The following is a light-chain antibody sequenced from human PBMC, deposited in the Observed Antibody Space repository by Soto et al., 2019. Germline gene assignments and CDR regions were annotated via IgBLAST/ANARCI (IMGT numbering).Light chain of an antibody. V-gene: IGLV2-14*01. Sequence: QSVLTQPASVSGSPGQSITISCTGTSSDVGGYNFVSWYQQHPGKAPKLMIYEVSNRPSGVSNRFSGSKSGNTASLTISGLQAEDEADYYCCSYTSSSPLVFGGGTKLTVL. CDR2: EVS. CDR1: SSDVGGYNF. CDR3: CSYTSSSPLV. J-gene: IGLJ2*01.